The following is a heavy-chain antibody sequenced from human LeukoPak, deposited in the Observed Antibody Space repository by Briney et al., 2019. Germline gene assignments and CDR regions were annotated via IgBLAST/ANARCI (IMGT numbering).Heavy chain of an antibody. D-gene: IGHD6-13*01. CDR2: INTKTGNP. CDR3: ARDQSSSWSNYYYMDV. J-gene: IGHJ6*03. CDR1: GYTFISYA. Sequence: ASVNVSCTASGYTFISYAMNWVGQAPGQGREWMGWINTKTGNPTYAQGFTGGVVFSLDTSVSTAYLQISSLKAEDTAVYYCARDQSSSWSNYYYMDVWGKGTTVTVS. V-gene: IGHV7-4-1*02.